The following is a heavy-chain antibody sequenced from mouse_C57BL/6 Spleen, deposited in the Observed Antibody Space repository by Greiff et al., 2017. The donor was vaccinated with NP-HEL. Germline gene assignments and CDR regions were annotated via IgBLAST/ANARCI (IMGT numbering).Heavy chain of an antibody. V-gene: IGHV1-80*01. Sequence: QVQLKESGAELVKPGASVKISCKASGYAFSSYWMNWVKQRPGKGLEWIGQIYPGDGGTNYNGKFKGKATLPADKSSSTAYMQLSSLTSEDSAVYFCARDTVVATEGFAYWGQGTLVTVSA. D-gene: IGHD1-1*01. CDR1: GYAFSSYW. CDR3: ARDTVVATEGFAY. J-gene: IGHJ3*01. CDR2: IYPGDGGT.